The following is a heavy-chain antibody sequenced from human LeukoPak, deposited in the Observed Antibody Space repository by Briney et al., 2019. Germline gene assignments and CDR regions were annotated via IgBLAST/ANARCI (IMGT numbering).Heavy chain of an antibody. CDR1: GFTFSSYW. CDR2: IKTDGSSI. D-gene: IGHD2-2*01. Sequence: GGSLRLSCAASGFTFSSYWMNWVRQAPGKGLVWVSRIKTDGSSISYADSVKGRFTISRDNAKNTLYLQMNSLRAEDTAVYYCANHLACGSTSCPPFDDWGQGTLVTVSS. V-gene: IGHV3-74*01. J-gene: IGHJ4*02. CDR3: ANHLACGSTSCPPFDD.